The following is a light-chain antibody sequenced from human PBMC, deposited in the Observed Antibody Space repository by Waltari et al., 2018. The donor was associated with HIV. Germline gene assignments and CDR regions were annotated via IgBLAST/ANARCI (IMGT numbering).Light chain of an antibody. J-gene: IGKJ2*01. CDR1: QSIGNS. Sequence: DIQMTQSPSSLSASVGDRVTITCRASQSIGNSLNWYQQKPGKAHDLLIYAASNLQSGVPSRFSGSGSGTDFTLTISSLQREDFATYYCQQSYSSPYSFGQGTNLEIK. CDR3: QQSYSSPYS. V-gene: IGKV1-39*01. CDR2: AAS.